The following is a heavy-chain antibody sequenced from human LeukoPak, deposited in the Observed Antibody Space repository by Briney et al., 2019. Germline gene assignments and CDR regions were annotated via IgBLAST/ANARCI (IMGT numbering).Heavy chain of an antibody. D-gene: IGHD3-9*01. Sequence: GGSLRLSCAASGFTFSSYEMNWVRQAPGKGLEWVSYISSSGSTIYYADSVKGRFTISRDNAKNSLYLQMNSLRAEDTAVYYCARESRGDILTGYYWRGGGYYYYYMDVWGKGTTVTISS. CDR3: ARESRGDILTGYYWRGGGYYYYYMDV. V-gene: IGHV3-48*03. CDR1: GFTFSSYE. CDR2: ISSSGSTI. J-gene: IGHJ6*03.